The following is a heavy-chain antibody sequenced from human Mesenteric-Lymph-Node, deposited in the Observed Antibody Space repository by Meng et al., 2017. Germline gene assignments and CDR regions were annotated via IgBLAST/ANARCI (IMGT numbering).Heavy chain of an antibody. J-gene: IGHJ4*02. CDR2: INSDGRTT. D-gene: IGHD6-19*01. CDR3: TGLSGPFDY. Sequence: EVQLVESGGGLVQPGGFVRLSCAASGFTISRHWMHWVRQAPGKGLVWVSRINSDGRTTNYADSVKGRFTISRDNAKNTLYLQMNSLRAEDTAVYFCTGLSGPFDYWGQGTLVTVSS. V-gene: IGHV3-74*01. CDR1: GFTISRHW.